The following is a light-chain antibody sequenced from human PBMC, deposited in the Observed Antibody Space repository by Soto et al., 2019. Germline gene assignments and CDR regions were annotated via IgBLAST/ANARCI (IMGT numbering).Light chain of an antibody. Sequence: EIVLTQSPGTLSLSPGERATLSCRASQSVSSSYLAWYQQKPGQAPRLLIYGASSRATGIPDRFSGSGSGTDFTLTISRLEPEXFAVXXXXXXGSSPFTFGPGTKVDIK. CDR3: XXXGSSPFT. CDR2: GAS. J-gene: IGKJ3*01. CDR1: QSVSSSY. V-gene: IGKV3-20*01.